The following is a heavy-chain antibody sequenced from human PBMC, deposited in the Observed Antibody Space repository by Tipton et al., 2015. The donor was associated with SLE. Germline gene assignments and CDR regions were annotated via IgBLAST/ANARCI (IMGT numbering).Heavy chain of an antibody. Sequence: TLSLTCTVSGGSISSHYWSWIRQPPGKGMEWIGYIYYSGRTNYNPSLKSRVTTSVDTSKNQFSLKLSSVTAADTAVYYCARSAGYGSNWAHFDYWGQGTLVTVSS. V-gene: IGHV4-59*11. CDR3: ARSAGYGSNWAHFDY. CDR2: IYYSGRT. CDR1: GGSISSHY. J-gene: IGHJ4*02. D-gene: IGHD6-13*01.